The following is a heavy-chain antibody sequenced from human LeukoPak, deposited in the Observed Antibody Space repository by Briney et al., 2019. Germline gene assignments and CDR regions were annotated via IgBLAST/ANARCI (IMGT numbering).Heavy chain of an antibody. J-gene: IGHJ4*02. CDR2: IWYDGSNK. Sequence: GGSLRLSCAASGFTFSSYGMHWVRQAPDKGLEWVAVIWYDGSNKYYADSVKGRFTISRDNSKNTLYLQMNSLRAEDTAVYYCARDLVPAAIAVGYWGQGTLVTVSS. D-gene: IGHD2-2*01. CDR1: GFTFSSYG. CDR3: ARDLVPAAIAVGY. V-gene: IGHV3-33*01.